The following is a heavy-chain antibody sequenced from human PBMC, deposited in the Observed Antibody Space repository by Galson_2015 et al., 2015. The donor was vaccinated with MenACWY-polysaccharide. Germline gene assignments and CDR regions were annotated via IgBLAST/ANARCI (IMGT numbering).Heavy chain of an antibody. Sequence: SEPLSLTCTVSGGSISSYYWNWIRQPPGKGLEWVGYINYSGSTNHNPSLKSRVTMSVDTSKNQFSPNLTSVTDADTAVYYCARAIAVAGQRRDFDLWGRGTLVTVSS. V-gene: IGHV4-59*01. CDR2: INYSGST. CDR3: ARAIAVAGQRRDFDL. J-gene: IGHJ2*01. D-gene: IGHD6-19*01. CDR1: GGSISSYY.